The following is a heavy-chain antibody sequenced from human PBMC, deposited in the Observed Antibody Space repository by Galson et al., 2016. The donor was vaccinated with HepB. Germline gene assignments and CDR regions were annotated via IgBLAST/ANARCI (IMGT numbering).Heavy chain of an antibody. D-gene: IGHD5-24*01. CDR3: GASRDGYIDY. CDR1: GFTFRTYC. CDR2: ISLDGSVT. V-gene: IGHV3-74*01. Sequence: SLRLSCAASGFTFRTYCMHWVRQAPGKGLVWVSRISLDGSVTIYGDSVKGRFSTSRDNAKNTLFLQMNSRRAEDTAVYYCGASRDGYIDYWGQGALVTISS. J-gene: IGHJ4*01.